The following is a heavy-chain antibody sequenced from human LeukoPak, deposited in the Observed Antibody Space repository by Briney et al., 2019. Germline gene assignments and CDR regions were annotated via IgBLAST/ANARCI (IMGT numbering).Heavy chain of an antibody. D-gene: IGHD2-15*01. CDR2: IYYSGST. V-gene: IGHV4-31*03. CDR1: GGSISSGGYY. CDR3: ARDRRGYCSGGSCYSSYYYGMDV. Sequence: SETLSLTCTVSGGSISSGGYYWSWIRQHPGKGLEWIGYIYYSGSTYYNPSLKSRVTISVDTSKNQFSLELSSVTAADTAVYYCARDRRGYCSGGSCYSSYYYGMDVWGQGTTVTVSS. J-gene: IGHJ6*02.